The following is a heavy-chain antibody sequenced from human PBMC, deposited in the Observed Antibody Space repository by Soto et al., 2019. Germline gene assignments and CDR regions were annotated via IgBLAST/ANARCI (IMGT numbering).Heavy chain of an antibody. Sequence: EVQLVESGGGLVQPGGSLRLSCAASGFTFSSYSMNWVRQAPGKGLEWVSYISSSSSTICYADSVKGRFTISRDNAKNSLYLQMNSLRAEDTAVYYCARADSGYAHGYYYYGMDVWGQGTTVTVSS. D-gene: IGHD5-12*01. J-gene: IGHJ6*02. CDR2: ISSSSSTI. V-gene: IGHV3-48*01. CDR1: GFTFSSYS. CDR3: ARADSGYAHGYYYYGMDV.